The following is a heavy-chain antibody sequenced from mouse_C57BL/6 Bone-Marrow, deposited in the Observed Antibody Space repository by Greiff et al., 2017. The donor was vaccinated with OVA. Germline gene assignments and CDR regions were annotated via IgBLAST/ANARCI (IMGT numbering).Heavy chain of an antibody. Sequence: QVQLQQPGAELVKPGASVKMSCKASGYTFTSYWITWVKQRPGQGLEWIGDIYPGSGSTNYTEKFKSQATLTVDTSSSTAYLQLSSLTSEDSAVYYCARGGTAQGDYWGQGTTLTVSS. CDR1: GYTFTSYW. CDR2: IYPGSGST. CDR3: ARGGTAQGDY. V-gene: IGHV1-55*01. D-gene: IGHD3-2*02. J-gene: IGHJ2*01.